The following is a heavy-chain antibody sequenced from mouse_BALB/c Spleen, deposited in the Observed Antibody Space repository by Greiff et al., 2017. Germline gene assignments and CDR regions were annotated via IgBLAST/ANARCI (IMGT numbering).Heavy chain of an antibody. D-gene: IGHD1-1*01. CDR1: GFTFSSYG. V-gene: IGHV5-6*02. CDR3: AVQRNYYGSSHGGFAY. Sequence: EVKLVESGGDLVKPGGSLKLSCAASGFTFSSYGMSWVRQTPDKRLEWVATISSGGSYTYSPASVKGRFTISRDNAKNTLYLQMSSLKSEDTAMYYCAVQRNYYGSSHGGFAYWGQGTLVTVAA. J-gene: IGHJ3*01. CDR2: ISSGGSYT.